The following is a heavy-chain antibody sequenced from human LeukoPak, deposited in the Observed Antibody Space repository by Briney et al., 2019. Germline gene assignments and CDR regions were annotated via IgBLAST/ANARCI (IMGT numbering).Heavy chain of an antibody. D-gene: IGHD6-19*01. J-gene: IGHJ4*02. V-gene: IGHV3-23*01. CDR2: ISGSGGST. CDR3: AKGAGSGWYSGQTRDYFDY. CDR1: GFTFSSYA. Sequence: AGGSLRLSCAASGFTFSSYAMSWVRQAPGKGLEWVSAISGSGGSTYYADSVKGRFTISRDNSKNTLYLQMNSLRAEDTAVYYCAKGAGSGWYSGQTRDYFDYWGQGTLVTVSS.